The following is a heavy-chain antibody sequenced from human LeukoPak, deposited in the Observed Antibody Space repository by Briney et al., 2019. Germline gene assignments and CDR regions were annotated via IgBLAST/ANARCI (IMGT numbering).Heavy chain of an antibody. Sequence: ASVKVSCKASGYTFTDYYMHWVRQAPGQGLEWMGWINPNSGGTNYAQRFQGRVTMTRDTSISTVYMEMSRLRSDDTAVYYCARESGPAVAARRGLNYWGQGTLVAVSS. CDR3: ARESGPAVAARRGLNY. D-gene: IGHD6-6*01. CDR1: GYTFTDYY. J-gene: IGHJ4*02. CDR2: INPNSGGT. V-gene: IGHV1-2*02.